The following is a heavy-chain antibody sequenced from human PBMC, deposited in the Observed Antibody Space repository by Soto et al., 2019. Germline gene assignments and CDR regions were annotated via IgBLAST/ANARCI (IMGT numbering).Heavy chain of an antibody. Sequence: GGSLRLSCAASGFTFSDYYMSWIRQAPGKGLEWVSYINSGSTYTNYADSVKGRFTISRDNAKNSLYLQMNSLRAEDTAVYYCARDPHDPFTEKWLAAPDYWAQGTLVTVSS. J-gene: IGHJ4*02. CDR2: INSGSTYT. D-gene: IGHD6-19*01. CDR1: GFTFSDYY. CDR3: ARDPHDPFTEKWLAAPDY. V-gene: IGHV3-11*05.